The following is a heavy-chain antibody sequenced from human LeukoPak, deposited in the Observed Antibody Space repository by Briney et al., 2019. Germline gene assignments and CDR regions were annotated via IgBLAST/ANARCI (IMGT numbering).Heavy chain of an antibody. CDR1: GFTFSNYN. Sequence: GGSLRLSCAASGFTFSNYNMNWVRQAPGKGLEWVSSISSSSSYIYYADSVKGRFTISRDNAKNSLYLQMNSLRAEDTAVYYCAREIYIWYFDLWGRGTLVTVSS. V-gene: IGHV3-21*01. D-gene: IGHD3-3*01. CDR3: AREIYIWYFDL. CDR2: ISSSSSYI. J-gene: IGHJ2*01.